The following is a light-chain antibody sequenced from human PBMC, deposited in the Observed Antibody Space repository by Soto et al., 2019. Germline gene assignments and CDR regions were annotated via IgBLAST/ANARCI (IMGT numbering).Light chain of an antibody. CDR2: ATS. Sequence: DIQMTQSPSSLSASVGDRVTITCRASQRITTYLNWYQQKPGKAPNLLITATSTLQSGVPSRFSRSGSGTDFTLTISSLQPEDFATYYCQQYETFSGTFGPGTKVDIK. CDR3: QQYETFSGT. CDR1: QRITTY. J-gene: IGKJ1*01. V-gene: IGKV1-39*01.